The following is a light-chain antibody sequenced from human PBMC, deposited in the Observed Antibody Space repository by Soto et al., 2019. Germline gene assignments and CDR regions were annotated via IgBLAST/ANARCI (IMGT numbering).Light chain of an antibody. CDR3: QQRSNWPPLT. J-gene: IGKJ4*01. CDR1: QSVSSY. V-gene: IGKV3-11*01. CDR2: DAS. Sequence: EIVSTQSPATLSLSPGERATLSCRASQSVSSYLAWYQQKPGRAPRLLIYDASNRATGIPARFSGSGSGTDFTLTISSLEPEDFAVYYCQQRSNWPPLTFGGGTKVEIK.